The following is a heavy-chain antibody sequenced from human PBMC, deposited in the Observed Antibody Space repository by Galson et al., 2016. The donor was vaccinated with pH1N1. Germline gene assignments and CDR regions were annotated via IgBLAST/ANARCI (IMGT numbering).Heavy chain of an antibody. J-gene: IGHJ2*01. CDR1: GYTLSELA. CDR3: ATEYRGSYYVPRYFDL. Sequence: SVKVSCKVSGYTLSELAIHWVRQTPGKGLEWMGGFDPEDDKPFYAQTFEGRVTMTQDTSTDTAYVQRSSLTSDDAAVYYCATEYRGSYYVPRYFDLWGLGTLVSVFS. D-gene: IGHD1-26*01. V-gene: IGHV1-24*01. CDR2: FDPEDDKP.